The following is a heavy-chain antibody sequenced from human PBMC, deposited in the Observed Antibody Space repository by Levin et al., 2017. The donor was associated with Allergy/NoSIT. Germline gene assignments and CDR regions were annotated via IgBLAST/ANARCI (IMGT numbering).Heavy chain of an antibody. CDR1: GFSFSDYS. V-gene: IGHV3-21*06. CDR2: ISSPSSIYI. J-gene: IGHJ5*01. Sequence: ASVKVSCVGSGFSFSDYSMSWVRQAPGKGLEWVSSISSPSSIYIYYADSVKGRFTISRDDAKNSLFLQMNSLRAEDTAVYFCARRTARTTYVDSWGQGTQVTVSS. D-gene: IGHD2-21*02. CDR3: ARRTARTTYVDS.